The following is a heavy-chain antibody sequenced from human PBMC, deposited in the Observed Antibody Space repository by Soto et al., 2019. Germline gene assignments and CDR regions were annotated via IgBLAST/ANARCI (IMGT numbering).Heavy chain of an antibody. D-gene: IGHD3-22*01. CDR3: ARDFESSGYYYVDYYYGMDV. J-gene: IGHJ6*02. CDR1: GFTFSSYE. Sequence: EVQLVESGGGLVQPGGSLRLSCAASGFTFSSYEMNWVRQAPGKGLEWVSYISSRGSTIYYADSVKGRFTISRDNAKNSLYLQMNSLRAEDTAVYYCARDFESSGYYYVDYYYGMDVWGQGTTVTVSS. V-gene: IGHV3-48*03. CDR2: ISSRGSTI.